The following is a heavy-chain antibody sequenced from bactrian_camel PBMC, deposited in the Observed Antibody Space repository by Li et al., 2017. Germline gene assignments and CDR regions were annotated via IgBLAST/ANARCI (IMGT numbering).Heavy chain of an antibody. CDR2: IANDGTT. V-gene: IGHV3S53*01. J-gene: IGHJ4*01. D-gene: IGHD3*01. CDR1: GFTVSSHC. Sequence: HVQLVESGGGSVEAGGSLRLSCVASGFTVSSHCMGWFRQAPGKEREGVAEIANDGTTNYADSVKGRFTISRDNAKDTLYLQMNSLRIEDTAVYYCALGSSRQATVTARGKGTQVTVS.